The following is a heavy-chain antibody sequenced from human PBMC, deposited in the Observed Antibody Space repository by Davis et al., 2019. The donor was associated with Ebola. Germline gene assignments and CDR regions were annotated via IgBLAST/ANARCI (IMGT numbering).Heavy chain of an antibody. V-gene: IGHV3-33*01. CDR2: LCYVGCNK. D-gene: IGHD6-19*01. Sequence: GGSLRPPFAALGFPFSSYGMHWFPKAPGKGLEWVPVLCYVGCNKYYAAPLKGRFTISRAKSKNTLYLQMNSLRAEDTAVYYCAREVFRGGWYSDYWGQGTLVTVSS. J-gene: IGHJ4*02. CDR1: GFPFSSYG. CDR3: AREVFRGGWYSDY.